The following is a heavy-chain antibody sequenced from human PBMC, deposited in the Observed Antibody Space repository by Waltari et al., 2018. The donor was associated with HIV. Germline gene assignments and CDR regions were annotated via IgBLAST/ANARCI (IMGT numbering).Heavy chain of an antibody. Sequence: QVQLVESGGGVVQPGRSLRLSCAASGFTFSSYGMHWVRQAPGKGLEGLAVVLYYGKNKYYADPVKGRFTVSRDNSKNTLFLQMNSRRVDDTAVYYCARTPYDTSGYCFDYWGQGTLVTVSS. CDR1: GFTFSSYG. D-gene: IGHD3-22*01. CDR3: ARTPYDTSGYCFDY. CDR2: VLYYGKNK. J-gene: IGHJ4*02. V-gene: IGHV3-33*01.